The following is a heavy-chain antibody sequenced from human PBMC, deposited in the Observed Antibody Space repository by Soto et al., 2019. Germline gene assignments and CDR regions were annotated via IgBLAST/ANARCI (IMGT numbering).Heavy chain of an antibody. Sequence: PSETLSLTCAVSGGSITSSNWWRWVRQPPGKGLECIAEIYHSGSTNYNPSLKSRVTISVDKSKNQFSLKLSSVTAADTAVYYCARVGYCSGGSCYPTYYGMDVWGQGTTVTVSS. J-gene: IGHJ6*02. CDR3: ARVGYCSGGSCYPTYYGMDV. V-gene: IGHV4-4*02. CDR1: GGSITSSNW. CDR2: IYHSGST. D-gene: IGHD2-15*01.